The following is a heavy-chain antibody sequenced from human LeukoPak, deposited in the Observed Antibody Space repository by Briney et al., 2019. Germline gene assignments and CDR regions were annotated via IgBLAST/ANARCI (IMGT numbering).Heavy chain of an antibody. J-gene: IGHJ3*02. D-gene: IGHD6-13*01. CDR2: IYYSGST. V-gene: IGHV4-59*01. CDR3: ARGIELVWAFDI. CDR1: GGSISSYY. Sequence: SETLSLTCTVSGGSISSYYWSWIRQPPGKGLEWIGYIYYSGSTNYNPSLKSRVTISVDTSKNQFSLKLSSVTAADTAVYYCARGIELVWAFDIWGQGTMVTVSS.